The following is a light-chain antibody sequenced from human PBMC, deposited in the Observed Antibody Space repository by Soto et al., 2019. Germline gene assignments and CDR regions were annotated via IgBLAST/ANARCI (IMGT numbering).Light chain of an antibody. CDR1: QSVSSY. J-gene: IGKJ3*01. CDR2: DAS. V-gene: IGKV3-11*01. CDR3: QHRNNWPKRFT. Sequence: EIVLTQSPATLSLSPGERATLSCRASQSVSSYLAWYQQKPGQAPRLLIYDASNRATGIPARFSGSGSGTDFTLTISILEPEAFAFYDCQHRNNWPKRFTFGPGTKVDIK.